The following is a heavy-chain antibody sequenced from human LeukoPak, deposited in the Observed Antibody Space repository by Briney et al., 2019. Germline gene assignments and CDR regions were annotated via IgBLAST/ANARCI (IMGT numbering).Heavy chain of an antibody. CDR3: ARPAPTGVDAFDT. CDR2: IDPSGGRT. V-gene: IGHV1-46*01. J-gene: IGHJ3*02. D-gene: IGHD3-10*01. CDR1: GYTFTTYH. Sequence: ASVKVSCKASGYTFTTYHMHWVRHAPGQGLNWMGTIDPSGGRTAYEQKFQGRVTVTRDTSTSTVYMELSSLRSEDTAVYYCARPAPTGVDAFDTWGQGTLVTVSS.